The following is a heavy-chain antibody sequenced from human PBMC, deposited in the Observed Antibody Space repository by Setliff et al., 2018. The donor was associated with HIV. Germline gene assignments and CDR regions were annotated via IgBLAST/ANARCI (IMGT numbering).Heavy chain of an antibody. Sequence: SETLSLTCAVYGGSFSGYYWTWIRQPPGRGLEWIGEIIHSGGTSYNPSLKSRVTISVDTSKNQFSLKLSSVTAADTAVYYCARHSPSDYWGQGTLVTVSS. CDR2: IIHSGGT. CDR1: GGSFSGYY. V-gene: IGHV4-34*12. CDR3: ARHSPSDY. J-gene: IGHJ4*02.